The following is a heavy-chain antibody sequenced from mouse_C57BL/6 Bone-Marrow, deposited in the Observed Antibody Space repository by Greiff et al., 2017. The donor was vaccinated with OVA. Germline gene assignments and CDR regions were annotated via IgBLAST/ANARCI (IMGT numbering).Heavy chain of an antibody. CDR2: ISSGGSYT. V-gene: IGHV5-6*02. Sequence: DVKLVESGGDLVKPGGSLKLSCAASGFTFSSYGMSWVRQTPDKRLEWVATISSGGSYTYYPDSVKGRFTISRDNAKNTRYLQMSSLKSEDTAMYYCARPLFAYWGQGTLVTVSA. CDR1: GFTFSSYG. CDR3: ARPLFAY. J-gene: IGHJ3*01.